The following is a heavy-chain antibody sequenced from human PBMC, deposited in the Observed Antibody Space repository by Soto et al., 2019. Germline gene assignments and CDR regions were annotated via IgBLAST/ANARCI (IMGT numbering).Heavy chain of an antibody. V-gene: IGHV1-24*01. CDR1: GYTLTELS. CDR3: ATADPRLYIVVVVAATSGAFDI. Sequence: ASVKVSCKVSGYTLTELSMHWVRQAPGKGLEWMGGFDPEDGETIYAQKFQGRVTMTEDTSTDTAYMELGSLRSEDTAVYYCATADPRLYIVVVVAATSGAFDIWGQGTMVTV. J-gene: IGHJ3*02. D-gene: IGHD2-15*01. CDR2: FDPEDGET.